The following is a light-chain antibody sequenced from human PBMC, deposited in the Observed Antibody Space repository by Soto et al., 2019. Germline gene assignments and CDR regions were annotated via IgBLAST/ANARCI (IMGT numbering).Light chain of an antibody. CDR3: HRSYSTPRT. CDR1: QSISSY. V-gene: IGKV1-39*01. Sequence: DIQMTQSPSSLSASVGDRVTITCRASQSISSYLNWYQQKPGKAPKLLIYAASSLQSGVPSRFSGSGSETDFTLTISSLQPEDFATYYCHRSYSTPRTFEQGTKVEIK. CDR2: AAS. J-gene: IGKJ1*01.